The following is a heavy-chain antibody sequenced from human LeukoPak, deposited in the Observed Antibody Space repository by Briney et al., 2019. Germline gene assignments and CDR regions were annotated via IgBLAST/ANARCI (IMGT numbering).Heavy chain of an antibody. D-gene: IGHD1-26*01. CDR2: ISAYNGNT. V-gene: IGHV1-18*01. J-gene: IGHJ6*03. Sequence: ASVKVSCKASGYTFTSYGISWVRQAPGQGLEWMGWISAYNGNTNYAQKLQGRVTMTTDTSTSTAYMELRSLRSDDTAVYYCARDGPGWELLLHYYYYMDVWGKGTTVTVS. CDR3: ARDGPGWELLLHYYYYMDV. CDR1: GYTFTSYG.